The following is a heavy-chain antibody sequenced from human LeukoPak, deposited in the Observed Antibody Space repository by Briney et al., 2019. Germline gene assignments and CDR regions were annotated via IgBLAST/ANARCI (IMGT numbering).Heavy chain of an antibody. CDR3: AADSSSWYQRN. D-gene: IGHD6-13*01. Sequence: SETLSLTCAVYGGSFSGYYWSWIRQPPGKGLEWIGEINHSGSTNYNPSLKSRVTISVDTSKNQFSLKLSSVTAADTAVYYCAADSSSWYQRNWGQGTLVTVSS. CDR2: INHSGST. V-gene: IGHV4-34*01. J-gene: IGHJ4*02. CDR1: GGSFSGYY.